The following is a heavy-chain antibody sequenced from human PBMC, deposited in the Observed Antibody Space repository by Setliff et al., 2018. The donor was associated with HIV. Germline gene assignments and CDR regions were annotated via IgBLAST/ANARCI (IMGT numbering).Heavy chain of an antibody. CDR2: VYFSGST. V-gene: IGHV4-61*02. J-gene: IGHJ5*02. CDR1: GASITSGIYY. CDR3: ARGFGSLDP. Sequence: SETLSLTCSVSGASITSGIYYWAWIRQPAGKGLEFIGRVYFSGSTNYNPSLKSRVTISLDTSKNRFSLNLRSVTAADTAVYYCARGFGSLDPWGKGTLVTAPQ. D-gene: IGHD1-26*01.